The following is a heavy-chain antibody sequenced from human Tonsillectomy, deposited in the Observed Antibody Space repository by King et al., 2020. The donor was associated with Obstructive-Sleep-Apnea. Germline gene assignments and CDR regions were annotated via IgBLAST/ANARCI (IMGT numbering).Heavy chain of an antibody. V-gene: IGHV1-2*02. D-gene: IGHD3-22*01. J-gene: IGHJ6*04. Sequence: QLVQSGTEVKKPGASVKVSCKSSGYTFTGYYMHWVRQAPGQGLEWMGWINPNSGGTNYPQKFQGRVTMTRDTSISTAYMELSRLRSDDTAVYYCARDYDDSLDNYGGGGMDVWGKGTTVTVSS. CDR2: INPNSGGT. CDR3: ARDYDDSLDNYGGGGMDV. CDR1: GYTFTGYY.